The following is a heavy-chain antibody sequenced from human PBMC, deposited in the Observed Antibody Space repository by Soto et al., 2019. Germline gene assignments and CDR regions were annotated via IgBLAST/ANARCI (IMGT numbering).Heavy chain of an antibody. CDR1: GYTLTALS. J-gene: IGHJ5*02. D-gene: IGHD3-22*01. CDR2: FDPEDGET. CDR3: AISSGYLYNWFDP. V-gene: IGHV1-24*01. Sequence: ASVKVSCKVSGYTLTALSMHWVRQAPGKGLEWMGGFDPEDGETIYAQKFQGRVTMTEDTSTDTAYMELSSLRSEDTAVYYCAISSGYLYNWFDPWGQGTLVTVSS.